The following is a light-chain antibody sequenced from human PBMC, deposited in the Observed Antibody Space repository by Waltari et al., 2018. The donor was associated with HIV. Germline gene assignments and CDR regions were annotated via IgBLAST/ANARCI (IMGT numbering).Light chain of an antibody. CDR1: QTVNSRH. J-gene: IGKJ2*01. V-gene: IGKV3-20*01. Sequence: EIVLTQSPGTLSLSPGATATLSCRASQTVNSRHLAWYQQRPGQAPRLLIYGTSTRVSVIPDRFSGSGSGTDFTLTISSLQAEDVAVYYCQQYYSTPHTFGQGTKLEIK. CDR3: QQYYSTPHT. CDR2: GTS.